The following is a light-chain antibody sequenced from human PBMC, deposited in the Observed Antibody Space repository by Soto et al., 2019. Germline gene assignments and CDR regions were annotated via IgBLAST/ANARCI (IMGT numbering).Light chain of an antibody. CDR1: QSVSSY. V-gene: IGKV3-11*01. Sequence: EIVLTQSPATLSLSPGERATLSCRASQSVSSYLAWYQRKPGQAPRLLIYGASNRASGIPARFSGSGSGTDFTLAISSLEPEDFAVYYCQQRGNWPYTFGQGTKLEIK. CDR2: GAS. CDR3: QQRGNWPYT. J-gene: IGKJ2*01.